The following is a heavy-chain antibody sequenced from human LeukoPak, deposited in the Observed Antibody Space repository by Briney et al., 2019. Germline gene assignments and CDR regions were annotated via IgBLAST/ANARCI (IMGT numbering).Heavy chain of an antibody. Sequence: PVGSLRLSCAASRFTLSSNYMSWVGQAPGKGVEGVSVIYSGGSTYYADSVKGRFTISKDNSKNTLYLQMNSLRAEDTAVHYCARRWPGFDYWGQGTLVTVSS. J-gene: IGHJ4*02. CDR1: RFTLSSNY. D-gene: IGHD5-24*01. V-gene: IGHV3-53*01. CDR2: IYSGGST. CDR3: ARRWPGFDY.